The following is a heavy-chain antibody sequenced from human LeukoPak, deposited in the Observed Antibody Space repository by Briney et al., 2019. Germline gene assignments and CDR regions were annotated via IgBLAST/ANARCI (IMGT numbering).Heavy chain of an antibody. V-gene: IGHV3-66*01. CDR2: IYSGGST. CDR1: GFTVSSNY. D-gene: IGHD6-13*01. J-gene: IGHJ5*02. CDR3: ARGGPGYSSSWYDRENWFDP. Sequence: PGGSLRLSCAASGFTVSSNYMSWVRQAPGKRLEWVSVIYSGGSTYYADSVKGRFTISRDNSKNTLYLQMNSLRAEDTAVYYCARGGPGYSSSWYDRENWFDPWGQGTLVTVSS.